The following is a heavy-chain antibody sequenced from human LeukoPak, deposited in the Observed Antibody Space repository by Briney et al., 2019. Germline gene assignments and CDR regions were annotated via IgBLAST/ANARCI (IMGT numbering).Heavy chain of an antibody. CDR1: GFTFSTYW. J-gene: IGHJ4*02. V-gene: IGHV3-7*01. D-gene: IGHD3-10*01. Sequence: GGSLRLSCAASGFTFSTYWMSWVRQAPGKGLEWVANIQQDGIKKYYVDSVEGRFTISREDAKNSLFLQMSSLRADDTAVYYCGRELDGSVDYWGQGTLVTVSS. CDR2: IQQDGIKK. CDR3: GRELDGSVDY.